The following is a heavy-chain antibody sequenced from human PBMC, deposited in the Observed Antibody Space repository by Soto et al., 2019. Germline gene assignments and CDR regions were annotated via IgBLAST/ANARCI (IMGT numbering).Heavy chain of an antibody. Sequence: PGGSLRLSCEASGFTFSAYAMSWVRQTPGKGLEWVSGISTGGDITSYSDSVKGRFTISRDNSKKVLYLQMNSLRAEDTAVYYCAKHLFGGVIVSYAFDIWGQGTMVTVSS. V-gene: IGHV3-23*01. CDR3: AKHLFGGVIVSYAFDI. CDR2: ISTGGDIT. J-gene: IGHJ3*02. CDR1: GFTFSAYA. D-gene: IGHD3-16*02.